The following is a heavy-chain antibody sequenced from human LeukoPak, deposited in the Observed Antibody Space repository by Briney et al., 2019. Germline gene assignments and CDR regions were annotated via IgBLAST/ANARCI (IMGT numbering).Heavy chain of an antibody. Sequence: SETLSLTCTVSGGSISSSSYYWGWIRQPPGKGLEWIGSIYYSGSTYYNPSLKSRVTISVDTSKNQFSLKLSSVTAADTAVYYCARGETTVTTLDYWGQGTPVTVSS. J-gene: IGHJ4*02. CDR1: GGSISSSSYY. CDR3: ARGETTVTTLDY. CDR2: IYYSGST. V-gene: IGHV4-39*01. D-gene: IGHD4-17*01.